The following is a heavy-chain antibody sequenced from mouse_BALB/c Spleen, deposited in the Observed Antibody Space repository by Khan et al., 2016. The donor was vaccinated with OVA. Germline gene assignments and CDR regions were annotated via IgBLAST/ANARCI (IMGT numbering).Heavy chain of an antibody. J-gene: IGHJ2*01. D-gene: IGHD1-1*01. CDR3: ARSVTITTVVATDFDY. CDR2: ISYSGRT. Sequence: EVKLEESGPGLVKPSQSLSLTCTVTGYSITSDYAWNWIRQFPGNKLEWMGYISYSGRTSYNPSLKSRISITRDTSKNLFFLQLNSVTTEDTATYYCARSVTITTVVATDFDYWGQGTTLTVSS. V-gene: IGHV3-2*02. CDR1: GYSITSDYA.